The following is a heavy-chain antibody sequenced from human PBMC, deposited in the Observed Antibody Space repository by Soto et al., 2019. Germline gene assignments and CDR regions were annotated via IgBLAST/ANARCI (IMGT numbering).Heavy chain of an antibody. CDR2: INPSGST. CDR3: ARVYCSGGSCYGIEY. Sequence: QVQLVQSGAEVKKPGASVKVSCKASGYTFTSNYMHWVRQAPGQGLEGMGIINPSGSTSYAQKFRGRVTMTRDTSTSTVYMELSSLRSEDTAVYYCARVYCSGGSCYGIEYWGQGTLVTVSS. J-gene: IGHJ4*02. CDR1: GYTFTSNY. V-gene: IGHV1-46*01. D-gene: IGHD2-15*01.